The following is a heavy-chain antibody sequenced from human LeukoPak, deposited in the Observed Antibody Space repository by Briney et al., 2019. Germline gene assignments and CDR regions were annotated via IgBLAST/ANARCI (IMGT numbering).Heavy chain of an antibody. V-gene: IGHV3-23*01. Sequence: GGSLRLSCAASGFTFRTYAMSWDRQAPGKGLEWVSAISGSGGSAYYADSVKGRFTISRDDSENTLYLQMNSLRAEDTALYFCAKEGCTSSSCYTNYWGQGTLVTVSS. D-gene: IGHD2-2*02. CDR2: ISGSGGSA. J-gene: IGHJ4*02. CDR3: AKEGCTSSSCYTNY. CDR1: GFTFRTYA.